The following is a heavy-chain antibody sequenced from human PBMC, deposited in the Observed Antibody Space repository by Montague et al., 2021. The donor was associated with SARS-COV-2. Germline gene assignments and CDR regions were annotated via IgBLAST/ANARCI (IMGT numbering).Heavy chain of an antibody. CDR2: IDYSGST. CDR3: ARHYYGSGSYYLGEFDY. Sequence: SETLSLTCTVSGGSISSSSYYWGWIRQPPGKGLEWIGSIDYSGSTYYXXXLKSRVTISVDTSKNQLSLKLSSVTAADTAVYYCARHYYGSGSYYLGEFDYWGQGTLVTVSS. J-gene: IGHJ4*02. V-gene: IGHV4-39*01. CDR1: GGSISSSSYY. D-gene: IGHD3-10*01.